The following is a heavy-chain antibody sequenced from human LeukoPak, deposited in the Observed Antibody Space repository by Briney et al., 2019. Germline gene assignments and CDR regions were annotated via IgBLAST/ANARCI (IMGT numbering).Heavy chain of an antibody. V-gene: IGHV3-23*01. CDR1: GFTFSSYA. J-gene: IGHJ4*02. Sequence: PGGSLRLSCAASGFTFSSYAMSWVRQAPGKGLEWVSSITDGFSTHSADSVKGRFTISRDNSKNTLYLQMNSLRAEDTAVYYCAKDRGGGFDSWGQGALVTVSA. CDR3: AKDRGGGFDS. D-gene: IGHD3-16*01. CDR2: ITDGFST.